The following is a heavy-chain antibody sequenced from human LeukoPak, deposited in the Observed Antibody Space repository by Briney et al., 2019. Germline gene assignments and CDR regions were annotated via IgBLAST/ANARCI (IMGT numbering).Heavy chain of an antibody. Sequence: GGSLRLSCAASGFTFSDYYMSWIRQAPGKGLDWVSYISRSVSTIYYAASVKGRYTISRDNAKNSLYLQMNSLRAEDTAVYYCARGGYSSSFGYYYYYMDVWGKGTTVTVSS. V-gene: IGHV3-11*01. CDR3: ARGGYSSSFGYYYYYMDV. D-gene: IGHD6-6*01. J-gene: IGHJ6*03. CDR2: ISRSVSTI. CDR1: GFTFSDYY.